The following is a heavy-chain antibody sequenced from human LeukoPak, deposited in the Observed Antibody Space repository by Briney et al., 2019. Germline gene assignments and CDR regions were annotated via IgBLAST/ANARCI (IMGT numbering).Heavy chain of an antibody. Sequence: GGSLRLSCAASGFTFSSYAMHWVRQAPGKGLEWVAVISYDGSNKYYADSVKGRFTISRDNSKNTLYLQMNSLRAEDTAVYYCARDHTGTNDYWGQGTLVTVSS. V-gene: IGHV3-30-3*01. J-gene: IGHJ4*02. CDR2: ISYDGSNK. CDR1: GFTFSSYA. D-gene: IGHD1-1*01. CDR3: ARDHTGTNDY.